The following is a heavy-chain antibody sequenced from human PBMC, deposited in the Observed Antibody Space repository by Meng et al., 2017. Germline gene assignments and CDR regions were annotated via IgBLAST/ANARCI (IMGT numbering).Heavy chain of an antibody. V-gene: IGHV3-30*04. CDR2: ISYDGSNK. Sequence: QVQLVESGGGVVQPGRSLRLSCAASGFTFSSYAMHWVRQAPGKGLEWVAVISYDGSNKYYADSMKGRFTISRDNSKNTLYLQMNSLRAEDTAVYYCAREAGYWGQGTLVTVSS. CDR3: AREAGY. J-gene: IGHJ4*02. CDR1: GFTFSSYA.